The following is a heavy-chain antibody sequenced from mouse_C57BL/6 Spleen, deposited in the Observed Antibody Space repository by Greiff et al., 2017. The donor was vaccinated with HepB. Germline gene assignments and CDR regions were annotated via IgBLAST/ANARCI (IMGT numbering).Heavy chain of an antibody. CDR1: GFTFSSYA. D-gene: IGHD3-2*02. J-gene: IGHJ1*03. V-gene: IGHV5-4*01. CDR3: ARDNSSGYWYFDV. CDR2: ISDGGSYT. Sequence: EVQGVESGGGLVKPGGSLKLSCAASGFTFSSYAMSWVRQTPEKRLEWVATISDGGSYTYYPDNVKGRFTISRDNAKNNLYLQMSHLKSEDTAMYYCARDNSSGYWYFDVWGTGTTVTVSS.